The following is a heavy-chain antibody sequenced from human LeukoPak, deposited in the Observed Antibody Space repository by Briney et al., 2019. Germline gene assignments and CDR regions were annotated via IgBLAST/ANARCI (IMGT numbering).Heavy chain of an antibody. CDR1: GFTFSSYW. CDR3: AKQLGYCSDGSCYFPY. CDR2: INSDGSST. V-gene: IGHV3-74*01. J-gene: IGHJ4*02. D-gene: IGHD2-15*01. Sequence: GGSLRLSCAASGFTFSSYWMHWVRQAPGKGLVWVSRINSDGSSTSYADSVKGRFTISRDNSKSTLCLQMNSLRAEDTAVYYCAKQLGYCSDGSCYFPYWGQGTLVTVSS.